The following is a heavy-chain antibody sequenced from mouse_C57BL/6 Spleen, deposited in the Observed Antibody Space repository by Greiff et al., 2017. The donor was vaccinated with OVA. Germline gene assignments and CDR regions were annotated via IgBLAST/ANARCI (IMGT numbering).Heavy chain of an antibody. D-gene: IGHD1-1*01. V-gene: IGHV2-6*01. CDR2: IWGVGST. Sequence: QVQLKESGPGLVAPSQSLSITCTVSGFSLTSYGVDWVRQSPGKGLEWLGVIWGVGSTNYNSALKSRLSISKDNSKSQVFLKMNSLQTDDTAMYYCARVVADDYYAMDYWGQGTSVTVSS. CDR3: ARVVADDYYAMDY. J-gene: IGHJ4*01. CDR1: GFSLTSYG.